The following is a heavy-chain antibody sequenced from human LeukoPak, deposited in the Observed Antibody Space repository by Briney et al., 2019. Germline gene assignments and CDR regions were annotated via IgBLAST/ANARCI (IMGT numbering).Heavy chain of an antibody. CDR3: ARGSTIAAAGTKSYLLDY. Sequence: SQTLSLTCAISGDSVSSNSAAWNWIRQSPSRGLEWLGRTYYRSKWYNDYAVSVKSRITINPDTSKNQFSLRLNSVTPEDTAVYYCARGSTIAAAGTKSYLLDYWGQGTLVTVSS. CDR1: GDSVSSNSAA. CDR2: TYYRSKWYN. V-gene: IGHV6-1*01. J-gene: IGHJ4*02. D-gene: IGHD6-13*01.